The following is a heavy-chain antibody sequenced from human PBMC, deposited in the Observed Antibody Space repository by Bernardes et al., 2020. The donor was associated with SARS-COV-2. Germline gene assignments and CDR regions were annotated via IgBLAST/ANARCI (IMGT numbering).Heavy chain of an antibody. CDR3: ARWYDSSAYSWLDP. V-gene: IGHV4-59*01. J-gene: IGHJ5*02. Sequence: SESLTLTCTVSGGSIRSYSWGWIRQPPGTGLAWIGYIYNSGSTNYNPSLESRVTISIDTSKNQFSLKLSSVTAADTAVYYCARWYDSSAYSWLDPWGQGTLVTVSS. CDR2: IYNSGST. D-gene: IGHD3-22*01. CDR1: GGSIRSYS.